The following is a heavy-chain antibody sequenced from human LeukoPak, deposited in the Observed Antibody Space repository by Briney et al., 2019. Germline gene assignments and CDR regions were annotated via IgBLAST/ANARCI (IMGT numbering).Heavy chain of an antibody. J-gene: IGHJ4*02. D-gene: IGHD6-13*01. CDR3: AKDRVAAAED. Sequence: GGPLRLSCAASGFTFSSYGMHWVRQAPGKGLEWVAVISYDGSNKYYADSVKGRFTISRDNSKNTLYLQMNSLRAEDTAVYYCAKDRVAAAEDWGQGTLVTVSS. CDR2: ISYDGSNK. CDR1: GFTFSSYG. V-gene: IGHV3-30*18.